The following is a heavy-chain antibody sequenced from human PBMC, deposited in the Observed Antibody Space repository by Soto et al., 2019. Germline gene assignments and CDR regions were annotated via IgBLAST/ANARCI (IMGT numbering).Heavy chain of an antibody. CDR2: IHDSGNT. J-gene: IGHJ5*02. CDR1: GGSVSIGDYL. V-gene: IGHV4-30-4*01. Sequence: VQLQESGPGLVTPSQTLSLTCTVFGGSVSIGDYLWSWIRQRPGKGLEWIGYIHDSGNTYYHPSLKSRATISLDTSKNQFSLKVTSMTAADTAVYFCARARGGDSGDYASLFDRWGQGNLVTVSS. CDR3: ARARGGDSGDYASLFDR. D-gene: IGHD4-17*01.